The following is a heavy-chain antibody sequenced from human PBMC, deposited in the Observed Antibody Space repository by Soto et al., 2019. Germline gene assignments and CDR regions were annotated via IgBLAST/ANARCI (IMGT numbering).Heavy chain of an antibody. V-gene: IGHV4-59*08. CDR1: GGSISSYY. D-gene: IGHD3-10*01. Sequence: QVQLQESGSGLVKPSETLSLSCTVSGGSISSYYWSWFRQSPGKRMEWIGYVHHSWGSSYNPSLQSRVAISLDTSKSQFSLMVTSVTATDTAVYYCARQGFGPLHGLVDVWGQGTTVTVSS. J-gene: IGHJ6*02. CDR3: ARQGFGPLHGLVDV. CDR2: VHHSWGS.